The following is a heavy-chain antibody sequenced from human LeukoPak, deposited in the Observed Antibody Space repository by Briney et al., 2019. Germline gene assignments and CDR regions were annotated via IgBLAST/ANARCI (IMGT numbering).Heavy chain of an antibody. CDR1: GYTFTSYD. Sequence: ASVKVSCKASGYTFTSYDINWVRQATGQGLEWMGWMNPNSGNTGYAQKFQGRVTMTRNTSISTAYMELSSLRSEDTAVYYCARTPIINRDYYYGSGSNRLWFDYWGQGTLVTVSS. J-gene: IGHJ4*02. CDR2: MNPNSGNT. V-gene: IGHV1-8*01. D-gene: IGHD3-10*01. CDR3: ARTPIINRDYYYGSGSNRLWFDY.